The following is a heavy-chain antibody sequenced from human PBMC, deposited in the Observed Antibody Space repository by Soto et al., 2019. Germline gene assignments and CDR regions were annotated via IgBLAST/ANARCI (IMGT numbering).Heavy chain of an antibody. J-gene: IGHJ4*02. D-gene: IGHD6-6*01. CDR3: ARGEYSNSPLHLDY. Sequence: QVQLVQSGAEVKKPGASVKVSCKAFGYTFTSYYMHWVRQAPGQGLEWMGIINPSGGSTSYAQKLQGRVTMTRDRSTSTVYIELSNLKSEDTALYYCARGEYSNSPLHLDYGGQGTLVCVSS. CDR1: GYTFTSYY. V-gene: IGHV1-46*04. CDR2: INPSGGST.